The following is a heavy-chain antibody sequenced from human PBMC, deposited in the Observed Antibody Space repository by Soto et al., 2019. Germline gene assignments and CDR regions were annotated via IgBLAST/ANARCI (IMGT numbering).Heavy chain of an antibody. J-gene: IGHJ6*02. V-gene: IGHV4-31*03. CDR1: GGSISRGGYY. Sequence: SQTLSLTCTVSGGSISRGGYYWSWIRQHPGKGLEWIGYIYYSGSTYYNPSLKSRVTISVDTSKNQFSLKLSSVTAADTAVYYCARDRGVIYDYYGMDVWGQGTTVTVSS. CDR3: ARDRGVIYDYYGMDV. CDR2: IYYSGST. D-gene: IGHD3-10*01.